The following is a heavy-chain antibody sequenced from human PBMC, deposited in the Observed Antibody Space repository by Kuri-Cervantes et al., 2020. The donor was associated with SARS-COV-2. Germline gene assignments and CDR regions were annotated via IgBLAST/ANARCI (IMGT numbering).Heavy chain of an antibody. Sequence: GESLKISCTASGFTFGDYAMNWVRQAPGKGLEWVSSISSSSSYIYDADPVKGRFTISRDNAKNSLYLQMNSLRAEDTAVYYCAKSLGEFYYGSGAGEWFDPWGQGTLVTVSS. J-gene: IGHJ5*02. CDR3: AKSLGEFYYGSGAGEWFDP. V-gene: IGHV3-21*04. CDR2: ISSSSSYI. D-gene: IGHD3-10*01. CDR1: GFTFGDYA.